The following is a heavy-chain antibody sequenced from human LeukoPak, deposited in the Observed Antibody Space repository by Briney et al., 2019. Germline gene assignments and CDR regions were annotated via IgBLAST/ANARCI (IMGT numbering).Heavy chain of an antibody. D-gene: IGHD3-3*01. CDR3: ASWAEMIFGVVTPDY. CDR1: GYTFTGYY. V-gene: IGHV1-2*06. J-gene: IGHJ4*02. CDR2: INPNSGGT. Sequence: ALVKVSCKASGYTFTGYYMHWVRQAPGQGLEWMGRINPNSGGTNYAQKFQGRVTMTRDTSISTAYMELSRLRSDDTAVYYCASWAEMIFGVVTPDYWGQGTLVTVSS.